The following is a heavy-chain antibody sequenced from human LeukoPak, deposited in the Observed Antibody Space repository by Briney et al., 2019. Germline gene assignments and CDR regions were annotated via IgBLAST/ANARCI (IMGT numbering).Heavy chain of an antibody. Sequence: GGSLRLSCAASGFTFSSYAMSWVRQAPGKGLEWVSAISGNGGSTYYADSVKGRFTISRDNSKNTLYLQMNSLRAEDTAVYYCAKGGVEVVPAPWGYYMDVWGKGTTVTVSS. CDR1: GFTFSSYA. D-gene: IGHD2-2*01. CDR3: AKGGVEVVPAPWGYYMDV. CDR2: ISGNGGST. J-gene: IGHJ6*03. V-gene: IGHV3-23*01.